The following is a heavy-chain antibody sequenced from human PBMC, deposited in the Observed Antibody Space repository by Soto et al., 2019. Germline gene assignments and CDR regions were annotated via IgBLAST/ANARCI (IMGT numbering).Heavy chain of an antibody. D-gene: IGHD3-3*01. V-gene: IGHV4-59*13. CDR3: ARGLDIVTILGY. CDR1: GGSISRYY. Sequence: PSETLSLTCTVSGGSISRYYWSWIRQPPGKGLEWIGYIYSRGNTNYNPSLKSRVIISVDTTKNQFSLKLNSVTAADTAVYYCARGLDIVTILGYRGQGTLVTVSS. CDR2: IYSRGNT. J-gene: IGHJ4*02.